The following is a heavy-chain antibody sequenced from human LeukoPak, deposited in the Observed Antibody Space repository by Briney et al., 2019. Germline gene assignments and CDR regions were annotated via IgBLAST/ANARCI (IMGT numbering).Heavy chain of an antibody. CDR1: GYAIISGGFS. CDR2: IYDRGPA. J-gene: IGHJ5*02. CDR3: ARSRQASGLFSS. Sequence: SETLSLTCTVSGYAIISGGFSWNWIRQPPGKGLEWIGCIYDRGPAHYNPSLKSRFTISVDKPKNQFFLNVTSLTAADTAVYYCARSRQASGLFSSWGQGTLVVVSS. D-gene: IGHD3-10*01. V-gene: IGHV4-30-2*01.